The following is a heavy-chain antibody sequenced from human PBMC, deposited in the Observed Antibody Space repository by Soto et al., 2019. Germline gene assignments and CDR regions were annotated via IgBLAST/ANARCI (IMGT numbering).Heavy chain of an antibody. Sequence: PSETLSLTCSLPGDSISKLDYFSAWIRQPPGQALEYIGYIYKSAAAYYNPSFESRFAISVDTSKSQFSLNVTSVTAADTAVYFCARGRYCLTGRCFPNWFDSSGQGALVTVSS. D-gene: IGHD7-27*01. CDR1: GDSISKLDYF. J-gene: IGHJ5*01. CDR2: IYKSAAA. V-gene: IGHV4-30-4*01. CDR3: ARGRYCLTGRCFPNWFDS.